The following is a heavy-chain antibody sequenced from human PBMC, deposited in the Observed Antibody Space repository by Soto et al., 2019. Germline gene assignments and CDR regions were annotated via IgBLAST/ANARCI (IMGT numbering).Heavy chain of an antibody. J-gene: IGHJ3*02. CDR2: MDYGGSS. CDR1: GGSISSYY. V-gene: IGHV4-59*08. CDR3: VRHLVDDAFDI. Sequence: SETLSLTCTVSGGSISSYYWSWIRQTPGEGLEWIGYMDYGGSSSYNPSLESRVTISVDTSKNQFSLKLSSVTAADTAVYYCVRHLVDDAFDIWGRGTMVTVSS.